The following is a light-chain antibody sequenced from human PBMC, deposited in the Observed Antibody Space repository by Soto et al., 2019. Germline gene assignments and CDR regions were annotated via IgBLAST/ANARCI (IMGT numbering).Light chain of an antibody. CDR2: DAS. V-gene: IGKV1-5*01. CDR3: QQLDSYPLT. CDR1: QSIDNW. Sequence: DIQMTQSPSTLSASVGDRVTITCRASQSIDNWLAWYQQKPGKAPKLLIYDASRLESGVPSRFSGSGSGTHFTLTITGLQPDDFATYYCQQLDSYPLTFGGGTEVEIK. J-gene: IGKJ4*01.